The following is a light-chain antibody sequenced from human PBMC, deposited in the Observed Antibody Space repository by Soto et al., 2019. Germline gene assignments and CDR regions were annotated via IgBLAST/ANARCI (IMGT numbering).Light chain of an antibody. Sequence: EIVLTQSPGTLSLSPGESATLSCRASQSVSSSYLAWYQQKPGQAPRLLLYGASSRATGIPDRFSGSGSGPDFTLTSSRLEPEDFAVYYCQQYGSSPWTFGQGTKVEIK. V-gene: IGKV3-20*01. CDR2: GAS. J-gene: IGKJ1*01. CDR1: QSVSSSY. CDR3: QQYGSSPWT.